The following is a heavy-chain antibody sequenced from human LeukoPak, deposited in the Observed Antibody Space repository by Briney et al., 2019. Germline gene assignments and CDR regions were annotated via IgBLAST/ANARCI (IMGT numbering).Heavy chain of an antibody. D-gene: IGHD3-16*01. CDR3: ARDLRGGYFDY. CDR1: GGTFSSYA. V-gene: IGHV1-69*05. Sequence: GASVKVSCKASGGTFSSYAISWVRQAPGQGLEWMGGIIPIFGTANYAQKFQGRVTITTDESTSTAYMELSSLRPEDTAVYYCARDLRGGYFDYWGQGTLVTVSS. J-gene: IGHJ4*02. CDR2: IIPIFGTA.